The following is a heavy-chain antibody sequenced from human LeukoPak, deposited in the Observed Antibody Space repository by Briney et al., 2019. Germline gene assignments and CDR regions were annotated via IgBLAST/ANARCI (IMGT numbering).Heavy chain of an antibody. J-gene: IGHJ4*02. V-gene: IGHV4-38-2*01. D-gene: IGHD6-19*01. CDR3: ARPAVAGTHVVDY. Sequence: PSETLSLTCAVSGYSISSGYYWGRIRQPPGKGLEWIGSIYHSGSTYYNPSLKSRVTISVDTSKNQFSLKLSSVAAADTAVYYCARPAVAGTHVVDYWGQGTLVTVSS. CDR1: GYSISSGYY. CDR2: IYHSGST.